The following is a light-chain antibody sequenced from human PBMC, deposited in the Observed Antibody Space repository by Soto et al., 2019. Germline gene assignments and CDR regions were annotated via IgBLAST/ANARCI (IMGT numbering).Light chain of an antibody. J-gene: IGKJ2*01. CDR2: AAS. CDR1: QSISSY. Sequence: DIQMTQSPSSLSASVGDRVTITCRASQSISSYLDWYQQKPGKAPKLLIYAASSLQSGVPSRFSGSGSGTDSTLTISSLQPEDFATYYCQQSYRTPPTFGQGTKLEIK. V-gene: IGKV1-39*01. CDR3: QQSYRTPPT.